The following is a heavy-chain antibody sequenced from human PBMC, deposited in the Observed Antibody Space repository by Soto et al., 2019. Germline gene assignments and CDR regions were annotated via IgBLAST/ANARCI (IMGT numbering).Heavy chain of an antibody. CDR1: GFTFSSYA. CDR3: ARVSAQLWLYFDY. CDR2: ISYDGSNK. V-gene: IGHV3-30-3*01. J-gene: IGHJ4*02. D-gene: IGHD5-18*01. Sequence: QVPLVESGGGVVQPGRSLRLSCAASGFTFSSYAMHWVRQAPGKGLEWVAVISYDGSNKYYADSVKGRFTISRDNSKNTLYLQMNSLRAEDTAVYYCARVSAQLWLYFDYWGQGTLVTVSS.